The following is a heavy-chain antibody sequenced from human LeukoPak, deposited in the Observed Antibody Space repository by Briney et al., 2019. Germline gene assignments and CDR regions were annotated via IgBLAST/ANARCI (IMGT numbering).Heavy chain of an antibody. CDR1: GGSISSYY. Sequence: SETLSLTCTVSGGSISSYYWSWIRQPPGKGLEWIGYIYHSGSTYYNPSLKSRVTISVDRSKNQFSLKLSSVTAADTAVYYCARAPITIFDFDYWGQGTLVTVSS. V-gene: IGHV4-59*12. CDR3: ARAPITIFDFDY. D-gene: IGHD3-3*01. CDR2: IYHSGST. J-gene: IGHJ4*02.